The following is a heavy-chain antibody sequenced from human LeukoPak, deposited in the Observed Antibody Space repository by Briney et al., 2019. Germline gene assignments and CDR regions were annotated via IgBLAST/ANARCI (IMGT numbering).Heavy chain of an antibody. CDR2: ISGSGGST. J-gene: IGHJ4*02. CDR3: AKRDCSSTSCYRIDY. V-gene: IGHV3-23*01. Sequence: PGGSLRLSCAASGFTFSSYAMSWVRQALGKGLEWVSAISGSGGSTYYADSVKGRFTISRDNSKNTLYLQMNSLRAEDTAVYYCAKRDCSSTSCYRIDYWGQGTLVTVSS. CDR1: GFTFSSYA. D-gene: IGHD2-2*01.